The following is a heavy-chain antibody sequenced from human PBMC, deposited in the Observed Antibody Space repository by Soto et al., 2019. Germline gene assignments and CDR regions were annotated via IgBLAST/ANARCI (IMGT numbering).Heavy chain of an antibody. Sequence: PSETLSLTCTVSGGSISSYYWSWIRQPPGKGLEWIGYIFYSGSTNYNPSLKSRVTISVDTSKNQFSLKLSSVTAADTAVYYCARVSGYSYGWKDFDYWGQGTLVTVSS. CDR2: IFYSGST. J-gene: IGHJ4*02. D-gene: IGHD5-18*01. CDR3: ARVSGYSYGWKDFDY. CDR1: GGSISSYY. V-gene: IGHV4-59*08.